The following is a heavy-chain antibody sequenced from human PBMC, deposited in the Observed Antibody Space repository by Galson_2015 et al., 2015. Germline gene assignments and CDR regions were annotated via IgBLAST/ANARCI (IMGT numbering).Heavy chain of an antibody. CDR3: ARGHQKYYDFWSGYYAGLEEADY. J-gene: IGHJ4*02. CDR2: INPSGGST. CDR1: GYTFTSYY. V-gene: IGHV1-46*01. Sequence: SVKVSCKASGYTFTSYYMHWVRQAPGQGLEWMGIINPSGGSTSYAQKFQGRVTMTRDTSTSTVYMELSSLRSEDTAVYYCARGHQKYYDFWSGYYAGLEEADYWGQGTLVTVSS. D-gene: IGHD3-3*01.